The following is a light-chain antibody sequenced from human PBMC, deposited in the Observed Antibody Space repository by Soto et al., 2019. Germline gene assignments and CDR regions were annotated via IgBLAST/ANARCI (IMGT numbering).Light chain of an antibody. V-gene: IGKV3-20*01. CDR3: QQYGSSGT. CDR1: QSVSNNY. CDR2: GAS. Sequence: EIVLTQPPGTLSLSPGERATLSCRASQSVSNNYLAWYQQKPGQAPRLLIYGASNRATCIPDRFSGSGSGTDFTLTISRLEPDDFAVYYCQQYGSSGTCGQGTKVDIK. J-gene: IGKJ1*01.